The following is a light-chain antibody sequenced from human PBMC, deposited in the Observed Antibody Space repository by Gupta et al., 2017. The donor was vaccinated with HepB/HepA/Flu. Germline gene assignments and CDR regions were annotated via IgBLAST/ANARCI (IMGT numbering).Light chain of an antibody. Sequence: QSVLTQPPSVSGAPGQRVTISCTGSSSNIGAGYDVHWYQQLPGTAPKLLIYGNSNRPSGVPDRFPGSKSGTPASLAITGLQGEDGADYYCQSYDRSLSGVVFGTGTKLTVL. CDR2: GNS. V-gene: IGLV1-40*01. J-gene: IGLJ1*01. CDR1: SSNIGAGYD. CDR3: QSYDRSLSGVV.